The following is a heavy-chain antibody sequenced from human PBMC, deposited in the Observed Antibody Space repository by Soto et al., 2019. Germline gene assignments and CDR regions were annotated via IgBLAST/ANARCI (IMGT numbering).Heavy chain of an antibody. D-gene: IGHD6-19*01. J-gene: IGHJ5*02. CDR3: ARHLPFQPGSFDP. CDR1: GYSFTSYW. CDR2: IDPSDSYT. Sequence: HGESLKISCKGSGYSFTSYWISWVRQMPGKGLEWMGRIDPSDSYTNYSPSFQGHVTISADKSISTAYLQWSSLKASDTAMYYCARHLPFQPGSFDPWGQGTLVTVSS. V-gene: IGHV5-10-1*01.